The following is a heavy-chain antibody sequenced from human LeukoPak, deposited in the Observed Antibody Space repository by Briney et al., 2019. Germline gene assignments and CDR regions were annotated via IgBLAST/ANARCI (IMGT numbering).Heavy chain of an antibody. Sequence: GGSLRLSCAASGFTFSSYGMTWVRQAPGKGLEWVSGISGSGGSTYYADSVKGRFTISRDNSKNTLYLQMNSLRAEDSAVYYCAKDRSMENWGWFDPWGQGTLVTVSS. CDR3: AKDRSMENWGWFDP. D-gene: IGHD3-16*01. CDR1: GFTFSSYG. J-gene: IGHJ5*02. CDR2: ISGSGGST. V-gene: IGHV3-23*01.